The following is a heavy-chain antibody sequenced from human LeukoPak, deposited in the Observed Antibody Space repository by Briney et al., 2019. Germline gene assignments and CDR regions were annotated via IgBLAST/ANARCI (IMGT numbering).Heavy chain of an antibody. D-gene: IGHD2-2*02. V-gene: IGHV1-69*13. CDR2: IIPIFGTA. CDR3: ARMDIVVVPAAIRYYYYGMDV. J-gene: IGHJ6*02. Sequence: GASVKVSCKASGYTFSSYGINWVRQAPGQGLEWMGGIIPIFGTANYAQKFQGRVTITADESTSTAYMELSSLRSEDTAVYYCARMDIVVVPAAIRYYYYGMDVWGQGTTVTVSS. CDR1: GYTFSSYG.